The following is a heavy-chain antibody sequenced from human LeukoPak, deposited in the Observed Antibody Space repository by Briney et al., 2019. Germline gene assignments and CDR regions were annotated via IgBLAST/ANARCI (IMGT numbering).Heavy chain of an antibody. D-gene: IGHD6-6*01. CDR2: ISHSGDT. J-gene: IGHJ5*02. CDR3: ARRSHYSDSSAANA. CDR1: GGSFTGYY. Sequence: SETLSLTCAVYGGSFTGYYWTWIRQPPGKGLEWIGEISHSGDTNYSPSLKSRVTISVDTSRKQFSLKLSSVTAADTAVYYCARRSHYSDSSAANAWGQGTLVAVSS. V-gene: IGHV4-34*01.